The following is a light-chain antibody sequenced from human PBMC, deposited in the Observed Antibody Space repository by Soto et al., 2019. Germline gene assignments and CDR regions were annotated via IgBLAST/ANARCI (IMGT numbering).Light chain of an antibody. J-gene: IGLJ2*01. Sequence: QSVLTQPPSVSGAPGQRVTISCTGSRSNIGSGYDVHWYQQLPGTAPKLLIYGDNNRPSGVPDRFSASKSGTSASLAITGLQAEDESGYYCQSYDSSLSGHVVFGGGTKVTVL. CDR1: RSNIGSGYD. V-gene: IGLV1-40*01. CDR2: GDN. CDR3: QSYDSSLSGHVV.